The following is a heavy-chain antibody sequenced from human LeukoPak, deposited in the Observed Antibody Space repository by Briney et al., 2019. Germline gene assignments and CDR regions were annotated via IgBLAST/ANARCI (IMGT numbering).Heavy chain of an antibody. Sequence: ASVKVSCKASGYTFTDYYIHWVRQAPGQGLEWMGWINPYSGGTNYEQKFQGRVTMTRDTSISTAYMEVSRVRSDDTAMYYCARGSSTRVYYYYYMDVWGKGTTVTVSS. CDR3: ARGSSTRVYYYYYMDV. CDR2: INPYSGGT. D-gene: IGHD6-6*01. V-gene: IGHV1-2*02. J-gene: IGHJ6*03. CDR1: GYTFTDYY.